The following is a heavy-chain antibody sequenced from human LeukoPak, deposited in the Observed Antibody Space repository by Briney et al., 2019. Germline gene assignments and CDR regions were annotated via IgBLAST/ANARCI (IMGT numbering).Heavy chain of an antibody. J-gene: IGHJ4*02. V-gene: IGHV4-31*03. CDR3: ARLLQTGIATRHYYFDY. Sequence: SETLSLTCTVSGGSISSGGYYWSWIRQHPEKGLEWIGYILYSGSTYYNPSLKSRLTVSVDTSKNQFSLRLSSVTAADTAVYYCARLLQTGIATRHYYFDYWGEGTLVAVSS. CDR2: ILYSGST. CDR1: GGSISSGGYY. D-gene: IGHD6-6*01.